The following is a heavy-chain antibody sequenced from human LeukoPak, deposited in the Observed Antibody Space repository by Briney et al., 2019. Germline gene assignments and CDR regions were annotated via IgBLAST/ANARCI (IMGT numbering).Heavy chain of an antibody. CDR1: GGSFSGYY. D-gene: IGHD4/OR15-4a*01. CDR2: INHSGST. J-gene: IGHJ4*02. Sequence: PSETLSLTXAVYGGSFSGYYWSWIRQPPGKGLEWIGEINHSGSTNYNPSLKSRVTISVDTSKNQFSLKLSSVTAADTAVYYCARGYDYPDYWGQGTLVTVSS. V-gene: IGHV4-34*01. CDR3: ARGYDYPDY.